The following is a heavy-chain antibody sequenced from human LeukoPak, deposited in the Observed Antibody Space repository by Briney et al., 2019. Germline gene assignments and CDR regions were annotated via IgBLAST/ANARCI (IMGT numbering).Heavy chain of an antibody. V-gene: IGHV3-33*01. Sequence: PGGSLRLSCAASGFTFSSYGMHWVRQAPGKGLEWVAVIWYDGGNKYYADSVKGRFTISRDNSKNTLYLQMNSLRAEDTAVYYCARSIAAAGTDAFDIWGQGTMVTVSS. CDR2: IWYDGGNK. CDR3: ARSIAAAGTDAFDI. CDR1: GFTFSSYG. J-gene: IGHJ3*02. D-gene: IGHD6-13*01.